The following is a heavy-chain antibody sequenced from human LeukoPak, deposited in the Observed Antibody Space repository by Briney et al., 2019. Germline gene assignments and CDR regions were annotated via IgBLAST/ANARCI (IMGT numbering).Heavy chain of an antibody. V-gene: IGHV1-2*02. D-gene: IGHD3-10*01. CDR1: GYTFTGYY. CDR3: ARADYYASDAFDI. Sequence: ASVKVSCKASGYTFTGYYMHWVRQAPGQGLEWMGWINPNSGGTNYAQKFQGRVTMTRDTSISTAYMELSSLRSEDTAVYYCARADYYASDAFDIWGQGTMVTVSS. CDR2: INPNSGGT. J-gene: IGHJ3*02.